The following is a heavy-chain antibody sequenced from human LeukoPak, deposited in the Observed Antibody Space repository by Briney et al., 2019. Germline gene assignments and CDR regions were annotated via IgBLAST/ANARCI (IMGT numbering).Heavy chain of an antibody. Sequence: GGSLTLSCAASGFTFSTYSMTWVRQAPGKGLEWVSPISGTGGSTYYADSVKRRFTISRDNSKNTLYLQMTSLRAEDTAVYYCAKDYEPLVGVHRWGDWFDPWGQGTLVTVSS. V-gene: IGHV3-23*01. CDR1: GFTFSTYS. J-gene: IGHJ5*02. CDR3: AKDYEPLVGVHRWGDWFDP. CDR2: ISGTGGST. D-gene: IGHD1-26*01.